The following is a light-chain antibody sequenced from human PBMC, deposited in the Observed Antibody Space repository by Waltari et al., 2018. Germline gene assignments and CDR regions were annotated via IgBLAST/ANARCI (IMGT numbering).Light chain of an antibody. V-gene: IGKV1D-16*01. CDR2: AAS. Sequence: DIHMTQSPASLFASEGARVTFICRASQGVSTSLAWYQHKPGKAPQSLIYAASTLQSGVPSRFIGSGSWTEFTLNITSLQPDDSATYYCQQYNSFPLTFGGGTKVEIK. CDR1: QGVSTS. J-gene: IGKJ4*01. CDR3: QQYNSFPLT.